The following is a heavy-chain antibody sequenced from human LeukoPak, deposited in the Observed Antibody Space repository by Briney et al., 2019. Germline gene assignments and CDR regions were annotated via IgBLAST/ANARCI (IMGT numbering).Heavy chain of an antibody. D-gene: IGHD2-21*01. CDR2: ISGSGGST. CDR3: AKGHIVVVIATQQIFDY. V-gene: IGHV3-23*01. CDR1: GFTFSSCV. Sequence: GGSLRLSCAASGFTFSSCVMNWVRQAPGKGLEWVSAISGSGGSTYYADSVKGRFTISRDNSKNTLYLQMNSLRAEDTAVYYCAKGHIVVVIATQQIFDYWGQGTLVTVSS. J-gene: IGHJ4*02.